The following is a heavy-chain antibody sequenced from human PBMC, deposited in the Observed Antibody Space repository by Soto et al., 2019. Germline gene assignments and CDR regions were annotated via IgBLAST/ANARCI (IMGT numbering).Heavy chain of an antibody. Sequence: EVELLESGGGWVQPGGSLRLSCAASGFTFSSYAMSWVRQAPGKGLEWVSAISGSGGSTYYADSVKGRFTISRDNSKSTLYLQMNSLRAEDTAVYYCAKDRLQYVYAFDIWRQGTIVTVSS. CDR3: AKDRLQYVYAFDI. D-gene: IGHD3-16*01. CDR1: GFTFSSYA. V-gene: IGHV3-23*01. CDR2: ISGSGGST. J-gene: IGHJ3*02.